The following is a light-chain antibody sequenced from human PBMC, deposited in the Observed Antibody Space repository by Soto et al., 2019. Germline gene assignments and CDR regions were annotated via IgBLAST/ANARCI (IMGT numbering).Light chain of an antibody. Sequence: QSVLAQPPSASGTPGQRVTISCSGSSSNIGGNTVNWYQQLPGTAPKLLIYSDNQRPSGVPDRFSGSKSGTSASLAIGGLQSEDGADYYCAAWDDSRNGPMFGGGTKLTVL. CDR1: SSNIGGNT. J-gene: IGLJ3*02. CDR3: AAWDDSRNGPM. CDR2: SDN. V-gene: IGLV1-44*01.